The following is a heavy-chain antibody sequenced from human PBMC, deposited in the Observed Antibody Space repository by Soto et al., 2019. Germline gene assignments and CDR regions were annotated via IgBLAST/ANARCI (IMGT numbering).Heavy chain of an antibody. CDR2: ISYGGGTT. CDR3: AKNPGYYYDSTGYHFDY. Sequence: GGSLRLSYAVSGLTFSSYSMNWVRQAPGKGLEWVSAISYGGGTTYYADSVKGRFTVSRDNSKNTLYLQMNSLRAEDTAVYYCAKNPGYYYDSTGYHFDYWGQGTLVTVSS. CDR1: GLTFSSYS. D-gene: IGHD3-22*01. V-gene: IGHV3-23*01. J-gene: IGHJ4*02.